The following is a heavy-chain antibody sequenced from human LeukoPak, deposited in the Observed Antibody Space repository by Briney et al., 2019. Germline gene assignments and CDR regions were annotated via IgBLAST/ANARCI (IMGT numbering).Heavy chain of an antibody. V-gene: IGHV3-11*03. D-gene: IGHD6-13*01. CDR1: GFTFSDYY. Sequence: PGGSPRLSCAASGFTFSDYYMSWIRQAPGKGLEWVSYISSSSSYTKYADSVKGRFTITRDNAKNSLYLQMNSVRAEDTAVYYCARLAAAGALPDYWGQGTLVTVSS. J-gene: IGHJ4*02. CDR2: ISSSSSYT. CDR3: ARLAAAGALPDY.